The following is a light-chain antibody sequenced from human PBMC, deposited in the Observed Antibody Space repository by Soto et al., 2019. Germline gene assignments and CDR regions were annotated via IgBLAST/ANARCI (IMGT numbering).Light chain of an antibody. Sequence: QSALTQPASVSGSPGQSITISCTGTSSDVGSYNLASWYQQHPGKAPKLMIYEVSKRPSGVSNRFSGSKSGNTASLTISGLQAEDEADYYCCSYAGSSTFAYVFGTGTKVTVL. CDR2: EVS. CDR1: SSDVGSYNL. CDR3: CSYAGSSTFAYV. J-gene: IGLJ1*01. V-gene: IGLV2-23*02.